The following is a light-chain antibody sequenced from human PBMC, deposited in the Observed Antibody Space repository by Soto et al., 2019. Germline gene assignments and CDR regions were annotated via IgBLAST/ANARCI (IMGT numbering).Light chain of an antibody. J-gene: IGKJ1*01. CDR1: QSVSSN. V-gene: IGKV3-20*01. CDR2: GAS. Sequence: EILMTQSPVTLSVSPGERATLSCRASQSVSSNLAWYQQKPGQAPRLLIYGASSRATGIPDRFSGSGSGTDFTLTISRLEPEDFAVYYCQQYGSSTWTFGQGTKVDIK. CDR3: QQYGSSTWT.